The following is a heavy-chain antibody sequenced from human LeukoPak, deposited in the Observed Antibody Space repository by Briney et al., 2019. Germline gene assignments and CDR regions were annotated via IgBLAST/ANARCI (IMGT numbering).Heavy chain of an antibody. Sequence: SETLSLTCTVSGVSISSYYWSWIRQPPGKGLEWIAYIYYTGSTNYNPSLKSRVTMSVDTSKSQFSLKLSSVTAADTAVYYCARGQQLVQYYFDYWGQGTLVTVSS. V-gene: IGHV4-59*01. CDR3: ARGQQLVQYYFDY. CDR2: IYYTGST. D-gene: IGHD6-13*01. J-gene: IGHJ4*02. CDR1: GVSISSYY.